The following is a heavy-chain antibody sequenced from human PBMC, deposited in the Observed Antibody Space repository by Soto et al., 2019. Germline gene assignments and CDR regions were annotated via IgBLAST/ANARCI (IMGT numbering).Heavy chain of an antibody. D-gene: IGHD6-25*01. V-gene: IGHV3-74*01. J-gene: IGHJ4*02. CDR2: IKTDGSST. CDR1: GFTFSSNW. Sequence: EVQLVESGGGLVQPGGSLRLSCAASGFTFSSNWMHWVRQAPGKGLVWVSRIKTDGSSTTYADSVKGRFTISRDNAQNTRYLQMNSLRAEDTAVYYCARAPRAAGDYYFGNWGQGTRVTVSS. CDR3: ARAPRAAGDYYFGN.